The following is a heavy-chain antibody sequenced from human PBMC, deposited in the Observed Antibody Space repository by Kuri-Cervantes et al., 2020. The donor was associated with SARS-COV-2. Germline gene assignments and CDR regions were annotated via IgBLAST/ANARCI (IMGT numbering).Heavy chain of an antibody. D-gene: IGHD4-23*01. CDR3: ARATVVNWFDP. V-gene: IGHV4-34*01. J-gene: IGHJ5*02. CDR2: VNHRGST. Sequence: SQTLSLTCAFYGESFSGYYWNWIRQSPGKGLEWIGEVNHRGSTNYNPSLKSRVTISVDTSKNQFSLKLSSVTAADTAVYYCARATVVNWFDPWGQGTLVTVSS. CDR1: GESFSGYY.